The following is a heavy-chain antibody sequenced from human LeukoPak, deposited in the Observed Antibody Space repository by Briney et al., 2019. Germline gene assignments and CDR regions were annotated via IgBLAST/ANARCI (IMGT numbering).Heavy chain of an antibody. J-gene: IGHJ3*02. CDR3: ARDDFLVGI. CDR1: GFTFSNYV. D-gene: IGHD2-2*01. Sequence: QPGGSLRLSCAGSGFTFSNYVMNWVRQAPGKGLEWVSYISGSGSTKHYADSVKGRFTISRDNAKNSLYLQMNSLRAEDTAVYYCARDDFLVGIWGLGATVTVFS. CDR2: ISGSGSTK. V-gene: IGHV3-48*03.